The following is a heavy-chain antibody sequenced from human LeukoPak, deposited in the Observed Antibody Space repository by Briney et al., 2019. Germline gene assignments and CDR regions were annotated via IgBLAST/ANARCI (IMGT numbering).Heavy chain of an antibody. D-gene: IGHD3-10*01. CDR1: GFTFSDYY. CDR3: ARAVYYGSGSLYDY. J-gene: IGHJ4*02. Sequence: PGGSLRLSCAASGFTFSDYYMSWIRQAPGKGLEWVSYISSSSSTIYYADSVKGRFAISRDNAKNSLYLEMNSLRAEDTAVYYCARAVYYGSGSLYDYWGQGTLVTVSS. CDR2: ISSSSSTI. V-gene: IGHV3-11*04.